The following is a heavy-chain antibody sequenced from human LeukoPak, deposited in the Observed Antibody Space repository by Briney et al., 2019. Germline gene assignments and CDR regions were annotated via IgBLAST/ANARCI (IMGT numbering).Heavy chain of an antibody. Sequence: APVKVSCKASGGTFSRYAINWVRQATGQGLEWMGWMNPNSGNTGYAQKFQGRVTMTRNTSISTAYMELSSLRSEDTAVYYCARASRSYYRADYWGQGTLVTVSS. D-gene: IGHD3-10*01. CDR1: GGTFSRYA. CDR3: ARASRSYYRADY. V-gene: IGHV1-8*01. CDR2: MNPNSGNT. J-gene: IGHJ4*02.